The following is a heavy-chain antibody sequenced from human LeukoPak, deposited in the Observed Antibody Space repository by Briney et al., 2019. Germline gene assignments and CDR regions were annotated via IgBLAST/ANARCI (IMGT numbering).Heavy chain of an antibody. J-gene: IGHJ6*02. Sequence: ASVKVSCKASGGTFSSYAISWVRQAPGQGLEWMGRIISILGIANYAQKFQGRVTITADKSTSTAYMELSSLRSEDTAVYYCARSVAGTGQYYYYYGMDVWGQGTTVTVSS. D-gene: IGHD6-19*01. CDR1: GGTFSSYA. CDR2: IISILGIA. CDR3: ARSVAGTGQYYYYYGMDV. V-gene: IGHV1-69*04.